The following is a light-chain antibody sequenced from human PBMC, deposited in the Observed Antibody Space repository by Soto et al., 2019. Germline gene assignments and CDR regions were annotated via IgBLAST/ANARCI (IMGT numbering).Light chain of an antibody. CDR3: QQYGSLPRT. CDR1: QSVRSNF. J-gene: IGKJ1*01. V-gene: IGKV3-20*01. Sequence: EIVLTQSPGTLSLSPGERATLSCRASQSVRSNFLGWYQQKPGQVPRLLLYGASFRATGIPDRFSGSGSGTDFTLTISRLEPEDFAVYYCQQYGSLPRTFGQGTKVEIK. CDR2: GAS.